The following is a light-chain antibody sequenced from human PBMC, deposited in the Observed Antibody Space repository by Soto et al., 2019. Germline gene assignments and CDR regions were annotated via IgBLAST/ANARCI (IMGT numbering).Light chain of an antibody. Sequence: EIVMTQSPVTLSVSPGERATLSCRASQSVGSDLGWYQQKPGQAPRLLIYGASIRATGIPARFSGSGSGTEFTLTISSLQSEVFAVYYCQQYYIWPPLTFGGGTKVEIK. CDR3: QQYYIWPPLT. CDR1: QSVGSD. V-gene: IGKV3D-15*01. CDR2: GAS. J-gene: IGKJ4*01.